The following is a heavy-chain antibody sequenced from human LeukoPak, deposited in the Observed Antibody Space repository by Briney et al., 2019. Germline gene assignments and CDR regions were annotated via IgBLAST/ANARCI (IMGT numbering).Heavy chain of an antibody. CDR2: ISVYNVNT. V-gene: IGHV1-18*01. CDR1: GYTFTSYG. Sequence: ASVKVSCKASGYTFTSYGISWVRQAPGQGLEWLGWISVYNVNTNYAQKLQGRVTMTTDTSTSTVYMELRSLRSDDTAVYYCAREEITMVRGVIGDNWFDPWGQGTLVTVSS. CDR3: AREEITMVRGVIGDNWFDP. J-gene: IGHJ5*02. D-gene: IGHD3-10*01.